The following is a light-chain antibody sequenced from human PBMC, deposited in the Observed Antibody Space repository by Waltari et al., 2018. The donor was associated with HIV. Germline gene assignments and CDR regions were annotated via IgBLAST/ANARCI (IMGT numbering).Light chain of an antibody. J-gene: IGKJ3*01. CDR2: GAS. Sequence: ERFMTQSPPTLSVSPGERATLFCRASESVSKDLAWYQQKPGQSPRLLIYGASIRATGVTARFSGSGSGTEFNLTISTLQSDDSAVYYCQQYNTIPPFTFGPGTKVHIK. CDR3: QQYNTIPPFT. CDR1: ESVSKD. V-gene: IGKV3-15*01.